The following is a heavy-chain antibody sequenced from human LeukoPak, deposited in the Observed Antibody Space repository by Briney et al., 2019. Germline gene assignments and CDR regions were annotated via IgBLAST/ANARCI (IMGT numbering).Heavy chain of an antibody. CDR1: GFTFSSYA. Sequence: PGGSLRLSCAASGFTFSSYAMSWVRQAPGKGLEWVSAISASGGSTYYADSVKGRFTIFRDSPKNTLYLQMNSLRAEDTAVYYCARVGGYSYGFAFDIWGQGTMVTVSS. CDR3: ARVGGYSYGFAFDI. D-gene: IGHD5-18*01. V-gene: IGHV3-23*01. CDR2: ISASGGST. J-gene: IGHJ3*02.